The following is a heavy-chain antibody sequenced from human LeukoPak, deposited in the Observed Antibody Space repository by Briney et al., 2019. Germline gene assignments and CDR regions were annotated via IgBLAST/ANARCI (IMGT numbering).Heavy chain of an antibody. CDR1: GFSFSKYG. D-gene: IGHD3-9*01. Sequence: GGSLRLSCAASGFSFSKYGMHWVRQAPGKGLEWVAVISDDANNEEYAGSVKGRFTLSRDNSKNTVYLRMNSLRAEDTAVYYCAKSGRATGYSSFDSWGQGTLVTVSS. CDR2: ISDDANNE. J-gene: IGHJ4*02. CDR3: AKSGRATGYSSFDS. V-gene: IGHV3-30*18.